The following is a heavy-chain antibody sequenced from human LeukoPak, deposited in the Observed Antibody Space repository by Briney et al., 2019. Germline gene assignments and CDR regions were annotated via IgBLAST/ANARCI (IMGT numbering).Heavy chain of an antibody. J-gene: IGHJ3*02. D-gene: IGHD3-9*01. Sequence: PGGSLRLSCAASGFTFSTYTMNWVRQAPAKGVVGGSSITSSSYIYDADSVKGRFTIFRDNAKNSLYLQMYSLRAEDTAVYYCARDNHGLLTGYYVSAFDMWGQGTVVTVSS. CDR1: GFTFSTYT. CDR2: ITSSSYI. V-gene: IGHV3-21*01. CDR3: ARDNHGLLTGYYVSAFDM.